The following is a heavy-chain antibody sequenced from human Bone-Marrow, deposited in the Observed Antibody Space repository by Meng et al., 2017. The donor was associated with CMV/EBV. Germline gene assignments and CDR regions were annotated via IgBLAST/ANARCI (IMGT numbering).Heavy chain of an antibody. CDR2: IKSKTDGGTT. J-gene: IGHJ4*02. Sequence: GESLKISCAASGLTFSNAWMSWVRQAPGKGLEWVGRIKSKTDGGTTDYAAPVKGRFTISRDDSKNTLYLQMNSLKTEDTAVYYCTLTLGYCSSTSCYNDYWGQGTLVTVSS. CDR1: GLTFSNAW. V-gene: IGHV3-15*01. D-gene: IGHD2-2*02. CDR3: TLTLGYCSSTSCYNDY.